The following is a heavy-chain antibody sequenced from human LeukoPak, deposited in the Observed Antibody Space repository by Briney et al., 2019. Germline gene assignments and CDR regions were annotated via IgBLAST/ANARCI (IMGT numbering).Heavy chain of an antibody. CDR1: GGTFSSYA. D-gene: IGHD2-2*01. Sequence: ASVNVSCNASGGTFSSYAISWVRQAPEQGREWMGRIIPILGIANYAQKFQGRVTITADKSTSTAYLELSSLRSEDTAVYYCATVEGQIVVVPAASRRYFASWGQGDLCTVSS. J-gene: IGHJ4*02. CDR2: IIPILGIA. CDR3: ATVEGQIVVVPAASRRYFAS. V-gene: IGHV1-69*04.